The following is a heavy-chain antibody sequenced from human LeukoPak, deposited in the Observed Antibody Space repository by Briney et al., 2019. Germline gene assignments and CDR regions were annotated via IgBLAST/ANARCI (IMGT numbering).Heavy chain of an antibody. D-gene: IGHD6-19*01. CDR2: IWYDGSNK. CDR3: ARAQVGSGWYNGDY. CDR1: GFTFGSYA. Sequence: GRSLRLSCAASGFTFGSYAMHRVRQAPGKGLEWVAVIWYDGSNKYYADSVKGRFTISRDNSKNTLYLQMNSLRAEDTAVYYCARAQVGSGWYNGDYWGQGTLVTVSS. J-gene: IGHJ4*02. V-gene: IGHV3-33*01.